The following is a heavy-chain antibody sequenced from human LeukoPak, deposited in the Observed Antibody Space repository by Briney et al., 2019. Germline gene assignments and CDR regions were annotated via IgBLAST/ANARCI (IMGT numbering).Heavy chain of an antibody. D-gene: IGHD5-18*01. Sequence: ASVKVSCKASGYTFTSYGINWVRQAPGQGLEWMGWISAHNGDTNYAQKLQGRVTMTTDTSRSTAYMELRSLRFDDTAVYYCARGWGYSYADYWGQGTLVTVSS. V-gene: IGHV1-18*01. J-gene: IGHJ4*02. CDR3: ARGWGYSYADY. CDR2: ISAHNGDT. CDR1: GYTFTSYG.